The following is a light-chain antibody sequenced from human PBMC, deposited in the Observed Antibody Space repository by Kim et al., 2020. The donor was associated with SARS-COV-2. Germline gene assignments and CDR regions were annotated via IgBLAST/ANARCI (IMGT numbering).Light chain of an antibody. CDR3: QTWVSRTAV. CDR2: QDS. J-gene: IGLJ2*01. CDR1: NLGNRF. V-gene: IGLV3-1*01. Sequence: SYELTQPPSVSVSPGETATITCSGDNLGNRFVWWYHQKPGQSPVLVIFQDSMRPSGIPERFSGSNSGNTATLTISETQPMDEADFYCQTWVSRTAVFGGGTQLTVL.